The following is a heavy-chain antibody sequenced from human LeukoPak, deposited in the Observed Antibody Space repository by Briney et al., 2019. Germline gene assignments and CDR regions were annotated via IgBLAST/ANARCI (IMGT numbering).Heavy chain of an antibody. Sequence: PSETLSLTCTVSGGSISSSSYYWGWIRQPPGKGLEWIGSIYYSGSTYYNPSLKSRVTISVDTSKNQFSLKLSSVTAADTAVYYCARDSGYDFGFDYWGQGTPVTVSS. CDR1: GGSISSSSYY. CDR2: IYYSGST. D-gene: IGHD5-12*01. J-gene: IGHJ4*02. V-gene: IGHV4-39*07. CDR3: ARDSGYDFGFDY.